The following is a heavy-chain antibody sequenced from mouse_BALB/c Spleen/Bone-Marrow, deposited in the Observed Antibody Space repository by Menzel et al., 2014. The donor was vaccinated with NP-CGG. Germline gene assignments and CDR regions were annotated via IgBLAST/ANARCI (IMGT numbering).Heavy chain of an antibody. Sequence: VQLQQSGAELVKPGASVKLSCTASGFNIKDTYMHWVKQRPEQGLEWIGRIDPANGNTKYDPKFQGKATITADTSSNTSYLQLSSLTSEDTAVYYCARYGNYCYAMDYWGQGTSVTVSS. CDR1: GFNIKDTY. V-gene: IGHV14-3*02. CDR3: ARYGNYCYAMDY. CDR2: IDPANGNT. J-gene: IGHJ4*01. D-gene: IGHD2-1*01.